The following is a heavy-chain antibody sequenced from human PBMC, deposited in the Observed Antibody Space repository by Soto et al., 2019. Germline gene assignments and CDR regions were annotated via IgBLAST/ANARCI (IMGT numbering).Heavy chain of an antibody. J-gene: IGHJ4*02. CDR2: IYYSGST. CDR1: GASISSGDYY. V-gene: IGHV4-30-4*01. Sequence: TLSVTCPVSGASISSGDYYGSWIRQPPGKGLEWIGYIYYSGSTYYNPSLKSRVTISVDTSKNQFSLKLSSVTAADTAVYYCARDRPPIDWGQGTLVTVYS. CDR3: ARDRPPID.